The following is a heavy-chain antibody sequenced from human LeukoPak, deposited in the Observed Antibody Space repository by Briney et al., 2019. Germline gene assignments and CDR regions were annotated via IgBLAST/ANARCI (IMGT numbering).Heavy chain of an antibody. V-gene: IGHV4-39*01. D-gene: IGHD3-3*01. CDR1: GGSISSSSYY. Sequence: KSSETLSLTCTVSGGSISSSSYYWGWIRQPPGKGLEWIGSIYYSGSTYYNPSLKSRVTISVDTSKNQFSLKLSSVTAADTAVYYCARHSPSVVLEWLCAFDIWGQGTMVTVSS. CDR2: IYYSGST. CDR3: ARHSPSVVLEWLCAFDI. J-gene: IGHJ3*02.